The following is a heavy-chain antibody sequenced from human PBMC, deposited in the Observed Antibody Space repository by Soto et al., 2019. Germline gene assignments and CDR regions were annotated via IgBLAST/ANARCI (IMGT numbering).Heavy chain of an antibody. CDR3: ARAVAVPADFDY. V-gene: IGHV1-3*05. CDR1: GYTFTGYA. D-gene: IGHD6-19*01. CDR2: INAGNGNT. J-gene: IGHJ4*02. Sequence: QVQVVQSGAEEKKPGASVKVSCTASGYTFTGYAMHWVRQAPGQRLEWMGWINAGNGNTKYSQKFQGRVTITRDTSASTAYIELSSLRSADTAVYYCARAVAVPADFDYRGQGTLVTVSS.